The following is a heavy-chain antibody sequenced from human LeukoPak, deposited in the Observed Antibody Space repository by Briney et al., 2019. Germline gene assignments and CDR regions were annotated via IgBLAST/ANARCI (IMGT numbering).Heavy chain of an antibody. CDR2: ISSSSSYI. CDR3: ARTAAAATGY. V-gene: IGHV3-21*01. D-gene: IGHD6-13*01. Sequence: GGSLRLSCAASGFTFSSYEMNWVRQAPGKGLEWVSSISSSSSYIYYADSVKGRFTISRDNAKNSLYLQMNSLRAEDTAVYYCARTAAAATGYWGQGTLVTVSS. J-gene: IGHJ4*02. CDR1: GFTFSSYE.